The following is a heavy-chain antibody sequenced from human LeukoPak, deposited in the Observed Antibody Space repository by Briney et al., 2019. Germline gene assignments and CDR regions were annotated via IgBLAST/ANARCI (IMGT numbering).Heavy chain of an antibody. J-gene: IGHJ4*02. Sequence: PETLSLTCTVSGGSISSYYWSWIRQPPGKGLEWIGEINHSGSTNYNPSLKSRVTISVDTSKNQFSLKLSSVTAADTAVYYCARNTAHDYWGQGTLVTVSS. V-gene: IGHV4-34*01. CDR2: INHSGST. CDR3: ARNTAHDY. CDR1: GGSISSYY. D-gene: IGHD5-18*01.